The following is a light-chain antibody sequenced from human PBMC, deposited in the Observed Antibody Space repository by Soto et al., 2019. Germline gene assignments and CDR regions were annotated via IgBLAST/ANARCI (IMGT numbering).Light chain of an antibody. CDR1: SSNIGSNY. CDR2: RNN. V-gene: IGLV1-47*01. J-gene: IGLJ1*01. Sequence: QSVLTQPPSASGTPGQRVTISCSGSSSNIGSNYVYWYQQLPGTAPKLLIYRNNQRPSGVPDRFSGSKSGTSASLAISGLRSEDEADYYCTSYTSTSTPYVFGGGTKVTVL. CDR3: TSYTSTSTPYV.